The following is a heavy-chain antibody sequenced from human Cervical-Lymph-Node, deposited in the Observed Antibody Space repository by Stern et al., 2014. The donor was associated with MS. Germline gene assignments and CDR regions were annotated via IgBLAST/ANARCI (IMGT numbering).Heavy chain of an antibody. Sequence: QVQLVQSGSELKKPGASVKVSCKGSGYTFSNYALNWVRQAPGQGLEWMGWINTDSGNPTYAQGFTGRFVFSLDISVSTAYLQINNLKAEDTAVYYCARAPAGEQWLVRVAFDLWGQGTLVTVSS. D-gene: IGHD6-19*01. CDR1: GYTFSNYA. V-gene: IGHV7-4-1*02. CDR3: ARAPAGEQWLVRVAFDL. J-gene: IGHJ4*02. CDR2: INTDSGNP.